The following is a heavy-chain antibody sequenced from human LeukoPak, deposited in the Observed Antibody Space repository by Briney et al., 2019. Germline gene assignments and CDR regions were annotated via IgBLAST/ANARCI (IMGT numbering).Heavy chain of an antibody. J-gene: IGHJ6*03. CDR2: IYYSGST. CDR3: ARVSGGYESYYYMDV. V-gene: IGHV4-59*01. D-gene: IGHD5-12*01. CDR1: GGSISSYY. Sequence: PSETLSLTCTVSGGSISSYYWSWIRQPPGKGLEWIGYIYYSGSTNYDPSLKSRVTISVDTSKSQFSLKLSSVTAADTAVYYCARVSGGYESYYYMDVWGKGTTVTISS.